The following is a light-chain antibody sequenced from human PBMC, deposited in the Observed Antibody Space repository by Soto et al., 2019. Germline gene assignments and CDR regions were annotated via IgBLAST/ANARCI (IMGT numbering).Light chain of an antibody. CDR2: EVS. J-gene: IGLJ1*01. CDR3: SSYAGSNNFGI. Sequence: QSALTQPASVSGSPGQSITISCTGTSNDIGNSNLVSWYQQHPDRAPKLLIYEVSKRPSGVPDRFSGSKSGNTASLTVSGLQAEDEADYYCSSYAGSNNFGIFGTGTKLTVL. V-gene: IGLV2-8*01. CDR1: SNDIGNSNL.